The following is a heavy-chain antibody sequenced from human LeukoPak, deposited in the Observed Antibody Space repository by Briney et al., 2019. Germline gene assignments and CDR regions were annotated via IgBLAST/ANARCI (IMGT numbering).Heavy chain of an antibody. J-gene: IGHJ4*02. CDR1: GFTFSSYG. CDR2: ISSTGGNA. Sequence: GGSLRLSCAASGFTFSSYGMRWVRQAPGRGLEWVSAISSTGGNAFYADSVKGRFTISRDNSKHTLYLQMNSLRAEDTAVYYFAKRSSASPGYFEYWGQGTLDPVSS. V-gene: IGHV3-23*01. CDR3: AKRSSASPGYFEY. D-gene: IGHD5/OR15-5a*01.